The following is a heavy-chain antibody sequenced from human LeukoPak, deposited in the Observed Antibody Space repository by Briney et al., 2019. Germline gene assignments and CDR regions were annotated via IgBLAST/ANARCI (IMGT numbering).Heavy chain of an antibody. D-gene: IGHD5-12*01. CDR3: ARLATKDGRDY. CDR2: TYYRSKWFN. Sequence: SQTLSLTCAISGDSVSSKSAAWNWIRQSLSRGLEWLGRTYYRSKWFNEYAVSEKSRISINPDTAKNQFSLQLNSVTPDDTAVYYCARLATKDGRDYWGQGTLVTVSS. CDR1: GDSVSSKSAA. V-gene: IGHV6-1*01. J-gene: IGHJ4*02.